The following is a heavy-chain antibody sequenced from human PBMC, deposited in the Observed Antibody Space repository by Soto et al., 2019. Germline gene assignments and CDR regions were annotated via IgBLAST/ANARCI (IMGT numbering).Heavy chain of an antibody. V-gene: IGHV5-51*01. CDR3: ASKAHGDSHPDYWYYGMDV. CDR2: IYPGDSDT. D-gene: IGHD4-17*01. J-gene: IGHJ6*04. Sequence: PGESLKISCKGSGYSFTSYWIGWVRQMPGKGLEWMGIIYPGDSDTRYSPSFQGQVTISADKSISTAYLQWSSLKASDTAMYYWASKAHGDSHPDYWYYGMDVWGKGNTVTVSS. CDR1: GYSFTSYW.